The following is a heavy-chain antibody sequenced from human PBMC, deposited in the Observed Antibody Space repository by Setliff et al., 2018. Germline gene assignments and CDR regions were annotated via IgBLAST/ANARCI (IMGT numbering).Heavy chain of an antibody. J-gene: IGHJ4*02. Sequence: GASVKVSCKASGYIFTSYAINWVRQAPGQGLEWMGSISAYNANTNYPERLQGRITMTTDTLTSTVYMELRSLRPDDTALYYCVRSSAPQIVLAADFDRWGQGTLVTVSS. V-gene: IGHV1-18*01. CDR3: VRSSAPQIVLAADFDR. CDR1: GYIFTSYA. CDR2: ISAYNANT. D-gene: IGHD2-8*02.